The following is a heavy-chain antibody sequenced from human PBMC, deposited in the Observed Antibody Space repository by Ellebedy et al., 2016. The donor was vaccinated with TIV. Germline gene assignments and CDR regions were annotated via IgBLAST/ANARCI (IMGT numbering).Heavy chain of an antibody. CDR1: GLTVSSNY. CDR3: ARVGTFPHDYAIDV. Sequence: GESLKISCAVSGLTVSSNYMSWVRQAPGKGLEWVAHITPDESGKYYVDSVKGRFTISRDNAKDSLYLQMNSRGVEDTAVYYCARVGTFPHDYAIDVWGQGTTVTVSS. V-gene: IGHV3-7*03. J-gene: IGHJ6*02. CDR2: ITPDESGK. D-gene: IGHD2/OR15-2a*01.